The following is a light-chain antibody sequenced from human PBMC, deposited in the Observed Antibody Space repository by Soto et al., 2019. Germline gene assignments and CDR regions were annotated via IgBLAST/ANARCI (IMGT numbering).Light chain of an antibody. CDR3: SSYTSSDTLV. J-gene: IGLJ3*02. Sequence: QSAPTQPASVSGSPGQSITISCTGASSDVGYSNHVSWYQQHPGKVPKLIIYDVNNRPSGVSVRFSGSKSGNTASLTISGLQSEDDGDYYCSSYTSSDTLVFGGGTKLTVL. CDR1: SSDVGYSNH. V-gene: IGLV2-14*01. CDR2: DVN.